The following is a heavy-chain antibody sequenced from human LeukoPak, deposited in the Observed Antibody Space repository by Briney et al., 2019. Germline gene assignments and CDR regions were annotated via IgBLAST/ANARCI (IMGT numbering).Heavy chain of an antibody. V-gene: IGHV4-34*01. J-gene: IGHJ3*02. CDR3: ASSEKVLGAFDI. CDR1: GGSFSGYY. CDR2: IYYSGST. Sequence: PSETLSLTCAVYGGSFSGYYWSWIRQPPGKGLEWIGSIYYSGSTYYNPSLKSRVTISVDTSKNQFSLKLSSVTAADTAVYYCASSEKVLGAFDIWGQGTMVTVSS. D-gene: IGHD2-15*01.